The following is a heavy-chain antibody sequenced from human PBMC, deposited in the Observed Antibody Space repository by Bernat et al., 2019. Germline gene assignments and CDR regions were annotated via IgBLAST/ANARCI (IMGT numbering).Heavy chain of an antibody. V-gene: IGHV4-34*01. J-gene: IGHJ5*02. CDR2: INHSGST. D-gene: IGHD3-10*01. Sequence: QVQLQQWGAGLLKPSETLSLTCAVYGGSFSGYYWSWIRRPPGKGLEWIGEINHSGSTNYNPSLKSRVTISVDTSKNQFSLKLSSVTAADTAVYYCARGLVAKMVQGVIISALFDPWGQGTLVTVSS. CDR1: GGSFSGYY. CDR3: ARGLVAKMVQGVIISALFDP.